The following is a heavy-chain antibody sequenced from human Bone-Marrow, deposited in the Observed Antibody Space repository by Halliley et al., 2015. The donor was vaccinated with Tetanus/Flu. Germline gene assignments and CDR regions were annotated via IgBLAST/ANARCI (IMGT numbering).Heavy chain of an antibody. CDR2: IYSSGST. CDR3: ARDRQYYDFWSGYFYFDY. D-gene: IGHD3-3*01. Sequence: TLSLTCTVSGGSISSYYWSWIRQSPGKGLEWIGYIYSSGSTNYNPSLKSRVTISVDTSKNQFSLKLSSVTAADTAVYYCARDRQYYDFWSGYFYFDYWGQGTLVTVSS. J-gene: IGHJ4*02. CDR1: GGSISSYY. V-gene: IGHV4-59*01.